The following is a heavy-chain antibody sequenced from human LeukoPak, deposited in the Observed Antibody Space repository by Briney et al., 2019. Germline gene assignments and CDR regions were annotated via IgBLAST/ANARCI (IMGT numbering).Heavy chain of an antibody. Sequence: KPSETLSLTCTVSGGSISSYYWSWIRQPPGKGLEWSGYIYYSGSTNYNPSLKSRVTISVDTSKNQFSLKLSSVTAADTAVYYCARGWPIAAAGTHGGWFDPWGQGTLVTVSS. J-gene: IGHJ5*02. CDR1: GGSISSYY. CDR3: ARGWPIAAAGTHGGWFDP. CDR2: IYYSGST. D-gene: IGHD6-13*01. V-gene: IGHV4-59*01.